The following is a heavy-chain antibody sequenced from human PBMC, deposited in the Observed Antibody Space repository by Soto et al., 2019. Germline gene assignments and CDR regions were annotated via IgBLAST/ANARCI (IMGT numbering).Heavy chain of an antibody. V-gene: IGHV3-48*01. J-gene: IGHJ6*03. Sequence: GGSLRLSCAASGFTFSSYSMNWVRQAPGKGLEWVSYISSSSSTIYYADSVKGRFTISRDNAKNSLYLQMNSLRAEDTAVYYCARGRLGGGTSDYYMDVWGKGTTVTSP. D-gene: IGHD3-16*01. CDR1: GFTFSSYS. CDR2: ISSSSSTI. CDR3: ARGRLGGGTSDYYMDV.